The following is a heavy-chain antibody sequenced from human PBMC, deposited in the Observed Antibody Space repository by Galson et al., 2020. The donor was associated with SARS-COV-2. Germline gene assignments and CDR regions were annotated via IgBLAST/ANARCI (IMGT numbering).Heavy chain of an antibody. J-gene: IGHJ5*02. D-gene: IGHD1-1*01. CDR3: ARVPHPVPKGYWFDP. Sequence: IRQHPGKGLEWIGYIYYSGSTYYNPSLKSRVTLSVDTSKNQFSLKLSSVTAADTAVYYCARVPHPVPKGYWFDPWGQGTLVTVSS. V-gene: IGHV4-31*02. CDR2: IYYSGST.